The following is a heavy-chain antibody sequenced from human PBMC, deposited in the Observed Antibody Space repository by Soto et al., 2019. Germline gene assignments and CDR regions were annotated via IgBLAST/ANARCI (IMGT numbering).Heavy chain of an antibody. CDR3: ARGYYDSSGYLRFDY. V-gene: IGHV1-3*01. J-gene: IGHJ4*02. CDR2: INAGNGNT. D-gene: IGHD3-22*01. Sequence: QVQLVQSGAEVKKPGASVKVSCKASGYTFTSYAMHWVRQAPGQRLEWMGWINAGNGNTKYSQKFQGRVTITRDTSASTAYMELSSLRSEDTAVYYCARGYYDSSGYLRFDYWGQGTLVTVSS. CDR1: GYTFTSYA.